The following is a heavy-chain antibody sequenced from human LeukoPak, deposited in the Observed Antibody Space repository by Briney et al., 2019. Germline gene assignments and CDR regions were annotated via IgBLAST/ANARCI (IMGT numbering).Heavy chain of an antibody. CDR2: IKQDGSEK. Sequence: GGSLRLSCAASGFTFSSYWMSWVRQAPGKGLEWVANIKQDGSEKYYVDSVKGRFTISRDNAKNSLYLQMNSLRAEDTAVYYWAREDLSPTRALEGWGPGTLVTVSS. D-gene: IGHD5-24*01. V-gene: IGHV3-7*03. J-gene: IGHJ1*01. CDR1: GFTFSSYW. CDR3: AREDLSPTRALEG.